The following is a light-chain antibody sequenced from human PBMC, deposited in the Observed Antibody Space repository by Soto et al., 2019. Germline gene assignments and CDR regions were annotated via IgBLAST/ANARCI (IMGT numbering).Light chain of an antibody. CDR2: AAS. V-gene: IGKV1-27*01. Sequence: DIQMTQSPSSLSASVGDRVTITCRASQGIGNDLGWYQQKPGKAPKLLIYAASTLQSGVPSRFSGSGAGTDFTLTITSLQSEDFGVYFCQQYKDWPTTFGQGTKVDIK. CDR1: QGIGND. J-gene: IGKJ1*01. CDR3: QQYKDWPTT.